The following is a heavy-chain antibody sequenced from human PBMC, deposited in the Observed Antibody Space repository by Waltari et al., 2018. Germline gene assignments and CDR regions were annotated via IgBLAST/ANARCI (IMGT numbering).Heavy chain of an antibody. J-gene: IGHJ4*02. CDR1: GCMFSRYW. CDR2: INYDGSQK. V-gene: IGHV3-7*01. D-gene: IGHD2-2*01. Sequence: EVQLVESGGGLVQPGGSLRLSCGAAGCMFSRYWMGWVRRTPGKGLGWVANINYDGSQKYYVDSVKGRFTISRDNAKNSVYLQMNSLRVEDTAVYYCAKSRGFEYWGQGTLITVSS. CDR3: AKSRGFEY.